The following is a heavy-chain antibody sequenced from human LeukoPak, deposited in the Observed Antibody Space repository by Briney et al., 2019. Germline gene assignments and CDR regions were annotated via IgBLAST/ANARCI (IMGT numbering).Heavy chain of an antibody. CDR2: IKSKTDGGTT. D-gene: IGHD3-3*01. CDR3: TTYYDFWSGYWDY. J-gene: IGHJ4*02. Sequence: GGSLRLSCAAPGFTFSNAWMSWVRQAPGKGLGWVGRIKSKTDGGTTDYAAPVKGRFTISRDDSKNTLYLQMNSLKTEDTAVYYCTTYYDFWSGYWDYWGQGTLVTVSS. V-gene: IGHV3-15*01. CDR1: GFTFSNAW.